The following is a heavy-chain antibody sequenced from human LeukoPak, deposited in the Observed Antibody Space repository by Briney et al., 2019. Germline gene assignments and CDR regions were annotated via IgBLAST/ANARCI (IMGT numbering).Heavy chain of an antibody. CDR3: ARDPIAVAKFDY. V-gene: IGHV3-21*01. CDR2: ISSSSSYI. Sequence: GGSLRLSCAASGFTFSSYSMNWVRQAPGKGLEWVSSISSSSSYIYYADSVKGRFTISRDNAKNSLYLQMNSLRAEDTAVYYCARDPIAVAKFDYWGQGTLVTVSS. J-gene: IGHJ4*02. D-gene: IGHD6-19*01. CDR1: GFTFSSYS.